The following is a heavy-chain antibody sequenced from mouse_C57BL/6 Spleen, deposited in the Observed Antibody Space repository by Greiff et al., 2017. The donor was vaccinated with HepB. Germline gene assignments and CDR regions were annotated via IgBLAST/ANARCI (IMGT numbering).Heavy chain of an antibody. Sequence: QVQLQQSGPELVKPGASVKISCKASGYAFSSSWMNWVKQRPGKGLEWIGRIYPGDGDTNYNGKFKGKATLTADKSSSTAYMQLSSLTSEDSAVYFWAYYDYDGGFAYWGQGTLVTVSA. CDR2: IYPGDGDT. J-gene: IGHJ3*01. CDR3: AYYDYDGGFAY. V-gene: IGHV1-82*01. D-gene: IGHD2-4*01. CDR1: GYAFSSSW.